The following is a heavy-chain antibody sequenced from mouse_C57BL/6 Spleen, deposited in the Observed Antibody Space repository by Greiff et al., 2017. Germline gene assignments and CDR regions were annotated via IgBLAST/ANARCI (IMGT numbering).Heavy chain of an antibody. CDR1: GFTFSDAW. CDR2: IRNKANNHAT. V-gene: IGHV6-6*01. Sequence: EVKLMESGGGLVQPGGSMKLSCAASGFTFSDAWMDWVRQSPEKGLEWVAEIRNKANNHATYYAESVKGRFTISRDDSKSSVYLQMNSLRAEDTGIYYCTRDDYDVDAMDYWGQGTSVTVSS. D-gene: IGHD2-4*01. J-gene: IGHJ4*01. CDR3: TRDDYDVDAMDY.